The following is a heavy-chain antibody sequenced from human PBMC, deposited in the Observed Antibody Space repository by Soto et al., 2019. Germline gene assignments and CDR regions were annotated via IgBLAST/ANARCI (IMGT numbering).Heavy chain of an antibody. Sequence: LSLTCTVSGGSLSSSAYSWSWIRQTPGKGLEWIGFIYQSGSTYYNPSLKSRVTLSLDRPKNQISLKLTSVTAADTAVYYCARELLYYDSDGYSWDDAFDIWGQGTMVTVSS. CDR1: GGSLSSSAYS. CDR3: ARELLYYDSDGYSWDDAFDI. CDR2: IYQSGST. J-gene: IGHJ3*02. D-gene: IGHD3-22*01. V-gene: IGHV4-30-2*01.